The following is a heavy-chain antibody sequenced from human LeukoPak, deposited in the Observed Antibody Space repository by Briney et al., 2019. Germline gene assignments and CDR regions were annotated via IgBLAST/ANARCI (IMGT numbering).Heavy chain of an antibody. Sequence: SETLSLACTVSGGSISSSSYYWGWIRQPPGKGLEWIGSIYYSGSTYYNPSLKSRVTISVDTSKNQFSLKLSSVTAADTAVYYCARQQLACSSWYPGGYFQHWGQGTLVTVSS. CDR3: ARQQLACSSWYPGGYFQH. V-gene: IGHV4-39*01. J-gene: IGHJ1*01. CDR2: IYYSGST. CDR1: GGSISSSSYY. D-gene: IGHD6-13*01.